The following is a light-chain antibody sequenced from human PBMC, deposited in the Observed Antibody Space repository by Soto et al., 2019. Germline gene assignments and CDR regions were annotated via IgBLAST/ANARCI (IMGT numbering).Light chain of an antibody. CDR1: RSDIGRYNY. J-gene: IGLJ1*01. V-gene: IGLV2-14*01. CDR2: EVT. CDR3: SSYSRSSFYV. Sequence: QSALTQPASVSGSPGQSITISCTGTRSDIGRYNYVSWYQQHPGKAPKLMIYEVTYRPSGVSARFSGSKSGSTASLTISGLQAEDEADYYCSSYSRSSFYVFGTGTKLTVL.